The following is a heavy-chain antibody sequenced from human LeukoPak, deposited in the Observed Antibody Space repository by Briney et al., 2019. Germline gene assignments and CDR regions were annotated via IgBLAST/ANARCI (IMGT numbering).Heavy chain of an antibody. V-gene: IGHV1-18*01. J-gene: IGHJ4*02. CDR2: ISGYDGNT. CDR3: ARAGGSHWEDC. Sequence: ASVKVSCKASGGTFSSYAISWVRQAPGQGLEWMGWISGYDGNTDYAQKLQGRLTMTTDTSTSTAYMELRSLRSDDTAMYYCARAGGSHWEDCWGQGTLVTVSS. CDR1: GGTFSSYA. D-gene: IGHD1-26*01.